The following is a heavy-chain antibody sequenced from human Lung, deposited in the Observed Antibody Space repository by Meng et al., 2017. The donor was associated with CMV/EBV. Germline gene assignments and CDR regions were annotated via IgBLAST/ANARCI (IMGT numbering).Heavy chain of an antibody. D-gene: IGHD1-26*01. CDR2: ISAYNGNT. V-gene: IGHV1-18*01. CDR3: ARVEVGITSGDY. CDR1: GYTFTNYG. Sequence: QDQLVPSGGEVKKPGALVKVACKASGYTFTNYGITWVRQAPGQGLEWMGWISAYNGNTNYAQTLQGRLTMTTDTSTSTAYMELRSLRSDDTAVYYCARVEVGITSGDYWGQGTLVTVSS. J-gene: IGHJ4*02.